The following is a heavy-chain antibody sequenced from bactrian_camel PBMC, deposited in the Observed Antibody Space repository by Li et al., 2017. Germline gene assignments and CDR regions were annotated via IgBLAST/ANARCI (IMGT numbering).Heavy chain of an antibody. CDR1: GLPFSTHI. Sequence: VQLVESGGTPVRPGDSLTLSCIASGLPFSTHILTWVRQAPGKGLEWVSSVNTAGGGTDYADSVKGRFTISRDNAKNTVYLQMSSLKSEDTAVYYCSTGVVAGRTGQGTQVTVS. J-gene: IGHJ4*01. CDR2: VNTAGGGT. V-gene: IGHV3S40*01. D-gene: IGHD6*01.